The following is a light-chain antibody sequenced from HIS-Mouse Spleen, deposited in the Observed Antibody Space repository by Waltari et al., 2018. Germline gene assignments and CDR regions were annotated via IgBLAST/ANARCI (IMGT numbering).Light chain of an antibody. CDR2: EDS. Sequence: SYELTQPPSVSVSPGQTARITCSGDALPKKYAYWYQQKSGQAPVLVIYEDSKRPSGIPEGFSGSSSGTMATLTISGAQVEDEADYYCYSTDSSGNHRVFGGATKLTVL. CDR1: ALPKKY. J-gene: IGLJ2*01. V-gene: IGLV3-10*01. CDR3: YSTDSSGNHRV.